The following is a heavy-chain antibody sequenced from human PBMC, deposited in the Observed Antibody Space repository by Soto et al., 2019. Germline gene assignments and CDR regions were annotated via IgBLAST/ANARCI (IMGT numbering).Heavy chain of an antibody. J-gene: IGHJ6*03. D-gene: IGHD2-15*01. V-gene: IGHV3-74*01. CDR1: GFTFSNYW. CDR2: INSDGSTS. Sequence: EVQLVESGGGLVQPGGSLRLSCAASGFTFSNYWMYWVRQAPGKGLVWVSRINSDGSTSSYADSVKGRFTISRDNAKSTLYLQMNSLTAEDTAVYYCARGDCVGGSCYSLAGSYYYYMDVWGKGTTVTVFS. CDR3: ARGDCVGGSCYSLAGSYYYYMDV.